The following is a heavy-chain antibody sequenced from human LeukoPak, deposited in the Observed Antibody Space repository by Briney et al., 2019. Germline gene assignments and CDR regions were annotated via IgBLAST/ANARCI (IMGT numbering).Heavy chain of an antibody. CDR2: IYYSGST. V-gene: IGHV4-59*01. CDR3: ARYQTPIAAAGSRYAFDI. J-gene: IGHJ3*02. CDR1: GGSINSYY. D-gene: IGHD6-13*01. Sequence: SETLSLTCTVSGGSINSYYWSWIRQPPGKGLEWIGYIYYSGSTNYNPSLKSRVTMSVDTSKNQFSLKLSSVTAADTAVYYCARYQTPIAAAGSRYAFDIWGQGTMVTVSS.